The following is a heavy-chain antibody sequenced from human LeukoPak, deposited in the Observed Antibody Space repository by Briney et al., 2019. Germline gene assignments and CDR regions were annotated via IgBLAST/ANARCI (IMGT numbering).Heavy chain of an antibody. CDR3: ARVNYDSSGYYLDY. Sequence: GGSLRLSCAASGFTFSSYAMSWVRQAPGKGLEWVSAISGSGGSTYYADSVKGRFTISRDNAKNSLYLQMNSLRAEDTAVYYCARVNYDSSGYYLDYWGQGTLVTVSS. CDR1: GFTFSSYA. D-gene: IGHD3-22*01. V-gene: IGHV3-23*01. CDR2: ISGSGGST. J-gene: IGHJ4*02.